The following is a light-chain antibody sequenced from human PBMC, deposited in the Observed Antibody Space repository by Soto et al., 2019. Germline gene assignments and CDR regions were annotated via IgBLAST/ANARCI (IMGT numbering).Light chain of an antibody. CDR1: SSNIGAGYD. J-gene: IGLJ2*01. Sequence: QSVLTQPPSVSGAPGQRVTISCTGSSSNIGAGYDVHWYQQLPETAPKLLIYGNSNRPSGVPDRFSGSKSGTSASLGITGLQAEDEADYYCQSYDSSLSGVVFGGGTKLTVL. CDR3: QSYDSSLSGVV. V-gene: IGLV1-40*01. CDR2: GNS.